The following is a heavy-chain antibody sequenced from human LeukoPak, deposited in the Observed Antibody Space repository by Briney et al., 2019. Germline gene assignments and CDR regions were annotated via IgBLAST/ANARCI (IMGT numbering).Heavy chain of an antibody. V-gene: IGHV3-30*18. Sequence: GGSLRLSCVASGFTFSNYGMHWVRQAPGKGLEWVALISFDESSEYYADSVKGRFSISRDNSKNTLYLQMNNARVDDTAVYYCAKEVGYGSPYFDYWGQGTLVTVSS. J-gene: IGHJ4*02. D-gene: IGHD5-12*01. CDR2: ISFDESSE. CDR3: AKEVGYGSPYFDY. CDR1: GFTFSNYG.